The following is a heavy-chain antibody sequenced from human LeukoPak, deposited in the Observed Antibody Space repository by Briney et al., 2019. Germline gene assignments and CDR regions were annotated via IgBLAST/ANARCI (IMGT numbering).Heavy chain of an antibody. D-gene: IGHD4-17*01. CDR3: AREGSGDPGHY. CDR2: ISTYNDNR. V-gene: IGHV1-18*01. CDR1: DYTFSIYG. Sequence: ASVTVSGTASDYTFSIYGITWVRQAPGQGREWRGWISTYNDNRNFAQKFQGRLTITTDTSTNTAYMELWSLSSDDTAVYYCAREGSGDPGHYWGQGTLVTVSS. J-gene: IGHJ4*02.